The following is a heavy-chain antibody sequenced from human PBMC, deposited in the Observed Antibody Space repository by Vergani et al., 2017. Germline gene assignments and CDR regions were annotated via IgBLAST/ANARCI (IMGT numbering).Heavy chain of an antibody. J-gene: IGHJ4*02. V-gene: IGHV2-5*02. CDR2: IYWDDDK. CDR1: GFSLTTSGVG. Sequence: QITLKESGPTLVKPTQTLTLTCTFSGFSLTTSGVGVGWIRQPPGKALEWLALIYWDDDKRYSPSLKSRLTITKDTSKNQVVLTMTNMDPVDTATYYCAHTHPSCGGVIVWDYWGQGTLVTVSS. D-gene: IGHD3-16*02. CDR3: AHTHPSCGGVIVWDY.